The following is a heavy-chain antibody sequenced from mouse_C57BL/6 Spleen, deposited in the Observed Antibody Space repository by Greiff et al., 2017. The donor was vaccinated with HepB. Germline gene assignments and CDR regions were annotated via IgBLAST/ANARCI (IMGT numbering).Heavy chain of an antibody. J-gene: IGHJ4*01. CDR2: IWGVGST. CDR3: ASGKLGRAMDY. Sequence: VMLVESGPGLVAPSQSLSITCTVSGFSLTSYGVDWVRQSPGKGLEWLGVIWGVGSTNYNSALKSRLSISKDNSKSQVFLKMNSLQTDDTAMYYCASGKLGRAMDYWGQGTSVTVSS. V-gene: IGHV2-6*01. D-gene: IGHD4-1*01. CDR1: GFSLTSYG.